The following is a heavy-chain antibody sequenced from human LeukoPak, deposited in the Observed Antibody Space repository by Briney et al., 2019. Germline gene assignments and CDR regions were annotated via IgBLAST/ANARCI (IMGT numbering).Heavy chain of an antibody. V-gene: IGHV4-34*01. CDR2: INHSGGT. Sequence: TSETLSLTCAVYGGSFSGYYWSWIRQPPGKGLEWIGEINHSGGTNYNPSLKSRVTISVDTSKNQFSLKLSSVTAADTAVYYCAREGEAVAGFDYWGQGTLVTVSS. D-gene: IGHD6-19*01. CDR1: GGSFSGYY. J-gene: IGHJ4*02. CDR3: AREGEAVAGFDY.